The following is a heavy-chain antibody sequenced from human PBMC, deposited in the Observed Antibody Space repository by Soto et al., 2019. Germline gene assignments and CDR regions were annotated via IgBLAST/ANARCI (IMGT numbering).Heavy chain of an antibody. D-gene: IGHD5-18*01. CDR3: ARDLDTAMVTPGYYYGMDV. CDR2: INPSGGST. J-gene: IGHJ6*02. CDR1: GYTFTSYY. V-gene: IGHV1-46*01. Sequence: ASVKVSCKASGYTFTSYYMHWVRQAPGQGLEWMGIINPSGGSTSYAQKFQGRVTMTRDTSTSTVYMELSSLRSEDTAVYYCARDLDTAMVTPGYYYGMDVWGQGTTVTVSS.